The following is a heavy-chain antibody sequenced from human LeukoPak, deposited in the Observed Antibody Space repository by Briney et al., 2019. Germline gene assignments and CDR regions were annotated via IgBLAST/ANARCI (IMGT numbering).Heavy chain of an antibody. V-gene: IGHV4-59*11. CDR2: IHYSGST. Sequence: SETLSLTCTVSGGSISSHYWSWIRQPPGKGLEWIGYIHYSGSTNYNPSLKSRVTISVDTSKNQFSLKLSSVTAADTAVYYCAREGGGPLHCNGGSCGGWFDPWGQGTLVTVSS. D-gene: IGHD2-15*01. J-gene: IGHJ5*02. CDR3: AREGGGPLHCNGGSCGGWFDP. CDR1: GGSISSHY.